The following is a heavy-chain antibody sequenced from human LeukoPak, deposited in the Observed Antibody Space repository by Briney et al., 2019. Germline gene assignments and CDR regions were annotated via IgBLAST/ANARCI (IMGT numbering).Heavy chain of an antibody. D-gene: IGHD1-26*01. CDR2: INPSGGST. V-gene: IGHV1-46*01. Sequence: ASVKVSCKASGYTFTSYYMHWVRQAPGQGLEWMGIINPSGGSTSYAQKFQGRVTMTRDTSTSTVYMELSSLRSEDTAVYYCARDFEGGGSYVWFDPWGQGTLVTVSS. J-gene: IGHJ5*02. CDR1: GYTFTSYY. CDR3: ARDFEGGGSYVWFDP.